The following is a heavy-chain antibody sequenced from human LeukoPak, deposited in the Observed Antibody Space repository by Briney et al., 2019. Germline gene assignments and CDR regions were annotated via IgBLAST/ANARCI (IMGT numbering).Heavy chain of an antibody. CDR3: ARGGDCSGGSCYSGFDY. D-gene: IGHD2-15*01. CDR2: IVPDGSEK. J-gene: IGHJ4*02. Sequence: GGSLRLSCAASGFTFSSYWMTWVRQAPGKGLEWVANIVPDGSEKYYVESVRGRFTISRDNAKNTLYLQMNSLRAEDTAVYYCARGGDCSGGSCYSGFDYWGQGTLVTVSS. V-gene: IGHV3-7*04. CDR1: GFTFSSYW.